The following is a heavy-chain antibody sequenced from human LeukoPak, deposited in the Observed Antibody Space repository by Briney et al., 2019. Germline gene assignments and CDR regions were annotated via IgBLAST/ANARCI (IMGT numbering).Heavy chain of an antibody. V-gene: IGHV3-23*01. CDR2: ISGSGTNT. D-gene: IGHD6-13*01. CDR1: GFTFSSYA. J-gene: IGHJ5*02. CDR3: AKSAYSSNYNWFDP. Sequence: GGSLRLSCAASGFTFSSYAMSWVRQAPGKGLEWVSAISGSGTNTYYADSVKGRFTISRDNSKNSLYLQMDSLRAEDTAVYYCAKSAYSSNYNWFDPWGQGTLVTVSS.